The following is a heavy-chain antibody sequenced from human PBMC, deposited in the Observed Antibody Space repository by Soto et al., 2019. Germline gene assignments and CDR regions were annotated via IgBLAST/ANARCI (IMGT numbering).Heavy chain of an antibody. CDR2: ISDDGSNK. J-gene: IGHJ3*02. V-gene: IGHV3-30*18. CDR1: GFTFSSYG. Sequence: QVQLVESGGGVVQPGRSLRLSCAASGFTFSSYGMYWVRQAPGKGLEWVAVISDDGSNKYYADSVKGRFTISRDNSKNTLYLQMNSLRAEDTAVYSCAKDQTHAFDIWSQGTMVTVSS. CDR3: AKDQTHAFDI.